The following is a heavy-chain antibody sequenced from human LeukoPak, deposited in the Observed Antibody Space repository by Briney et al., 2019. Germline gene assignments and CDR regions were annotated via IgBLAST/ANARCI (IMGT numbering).Heavy chain of an antibody. V-gene: IGHV1-24*01. CDR2: FDPEDGET. CDR1: GYTLTELS. D-gene: IGHD3-22*01. Sequence: ASVKVSCKVSGYTLTELSMHWVRQAPGKGLEWMGGFDPEDGETIYAQKFQGRVTMTEDTSTDTAYMELNSLRAEDTAVYYCAKAYYDSSGYPFDAFDIWGQGTMVTVSS. J-gene: IGHJ3*02. CDR3: AKAYYDSSGYPFDAFDI.